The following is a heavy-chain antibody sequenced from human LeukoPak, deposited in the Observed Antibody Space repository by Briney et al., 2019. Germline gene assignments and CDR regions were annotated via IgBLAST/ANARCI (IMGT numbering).Heavy chain of an antibody. CDR2: INHSGST. CDR1: GGSFSGYY. V-gene: IGHV4-34*01. D-gene: IGHD3-3*01. CDR3: ARRDYDFWSGPYGYMDV. Sequence: SETLSLTCAVYGGSFSGYYWSWIRQPPGKGLEWIGEINHSGSTNYNPSLKSRVTISVDTSKDQFSLKLSSVTAADTAVYYCARRDYDFWSGPYGYMDVWGKGTTVTVSS. J-gene: IGHJ6*03.